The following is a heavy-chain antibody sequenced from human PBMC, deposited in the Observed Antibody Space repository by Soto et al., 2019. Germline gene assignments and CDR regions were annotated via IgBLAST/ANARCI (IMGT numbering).Heavy chain of an antibody. CDR1: GGSISSYY. CDR3: ARSRYYYGSGSYYNVN. CDR2: IYYSGST. J-gene: IGHJ4*02. D-gene: IGHD3-10*01. Sequence: SETLSLTCTVSGGSISSYYWSWIRQPPGKGLEWIGYIYYSGSTNYNPSLKSRVTISVDTSKNQFSLKLSSVTAADTAVYYCARSRYYYGSGSYYNVNWGQGTLVTVSS. V-gene: IGHV4-59*01.